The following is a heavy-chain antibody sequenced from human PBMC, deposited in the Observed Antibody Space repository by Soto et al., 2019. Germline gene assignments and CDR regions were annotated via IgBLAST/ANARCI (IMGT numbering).Heavy chain of an antibody. Sequence: QVQLVQSGAEVKKPGSSVKVSCKASGGTFSSYTISWVRQAPGHGLEWMGRIIPILGIANYAQKFQGRVTITAGKSTCTADMELGSLRAGDTAVYYCARDSGYCSGGSCQIEGQIDYWGQGTLVTVSS. D-gene: IGHD2-15*01. CDR2: IIPILGIA. V-gene: IGHV1-69*08. J-gene: IGHJ4*02. CDR1: GGTFSSYT. CDR3: ARDSGYCSGGSCQIEGQIDY.